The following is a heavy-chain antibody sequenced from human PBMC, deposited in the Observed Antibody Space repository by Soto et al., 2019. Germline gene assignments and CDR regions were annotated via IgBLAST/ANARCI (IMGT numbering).Heavy chain of an antibody. CDR1: GGSISSSSYY. D-gene: IGHD5-18*01. CDR2: IYYSGST. V-gene: IGHV4-61*01. Sequence: SETLSLTCTVSGGSISSSSYYWSWIRQPPGKGLEWIGYIYYSGSTNYNPSLKSRVTISVDTSKNQFSLKLSSVTAADTAVYYCAGYSYGSHAFDIWGQGTMVTVSS. CDR3: AGYSYGSHAFDI. J-gene: IGHJ3*02.